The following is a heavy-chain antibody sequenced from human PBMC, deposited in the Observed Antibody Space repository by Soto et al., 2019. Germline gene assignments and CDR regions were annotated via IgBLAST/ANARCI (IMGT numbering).Heavy chain of an antibody. V-gene: IGHV3-7*03. CDR3: ERVLPSGWLDP. Sequence: GSLRLSCAASGFTFSSYWMSWVRQAPGKGLEWVANIKQDGSEKYYVDSVKGRFTISRDNAKNSLYLQMNSLRAEDTAVYYCERVLPSGWLDPWGQGTLVTVYS. CDR2: IKQDGSEK. J-gene: IGHJ5*02. CDR1: GFTFSSYW. D-gene: IGHD5-18*01.